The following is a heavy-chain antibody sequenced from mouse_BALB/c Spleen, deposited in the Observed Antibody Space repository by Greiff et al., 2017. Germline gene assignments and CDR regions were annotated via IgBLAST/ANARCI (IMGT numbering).Heavy chain of an antibody. J-gene: IGHJ4*01. CDR2: IWAGGST. D-gene: IGHD1-2*01. Sequence: VQLQQSGPGLVAPSQSLSITCTVSGFSLTSYGVHWVRQPPGKGLEWLGVIWAGGSTNYNSALMSRLSISKDNSKSQVFLKMNSLQTDDTAMYYCARGILRLFYAMDYWGQGTSVTVSS. V-gene: IGHV2-9*02. CDR3: ARGILRLFYAMDY. CDR1: GFSLTSYG.